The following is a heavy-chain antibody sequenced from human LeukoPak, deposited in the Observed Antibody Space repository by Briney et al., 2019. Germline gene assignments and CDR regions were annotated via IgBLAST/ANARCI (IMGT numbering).Heavy chain of an antibody. CDR2: IYSGGST. V-gene: IGHV3-53*01. CDR1: GFTVSSNY. J-gene: IGHJ6*03. Sequence: GGSLRLSCAASGFTVSSNYMSWVRQAPGKGLEWVSVIYSGGSTYYADSVKGRFTISRDNSKNTLYLQMNSLRAEDTAVYYCAKPGDWNYYYYMDVWGKGTTVTISS. CDR3: AKPGDWNYYYYMDV. D-gene: IGHD3/OR15-3a*01.